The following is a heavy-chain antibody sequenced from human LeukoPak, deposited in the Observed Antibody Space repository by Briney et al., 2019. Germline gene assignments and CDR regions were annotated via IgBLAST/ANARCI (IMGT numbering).Heavy chain of an antibody. CDR3: AKDHGGNSLSEDFDL. D-gene: IGHD4-23*01. CDR1: GYTFTSYY. CDR2: INPSGGSA. Sequence: ASVKVSCKASGYTFTSYYMHWVRQAPGQGLEWMGIINPSGGSASYAQKFQGRVTMTRDTSTSTVYMELSSLRSEDTAVYYCAKDHGGNSLSEDFDLWGRGTLVTVSS. J-gene: IGHJ2*01. V-gene: IGHV1-46*01.